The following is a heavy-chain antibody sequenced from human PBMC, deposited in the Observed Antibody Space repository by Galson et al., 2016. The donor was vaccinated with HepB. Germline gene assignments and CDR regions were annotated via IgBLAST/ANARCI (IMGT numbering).Heavy chain of an antibody. CDR2: IYSGGRT. CDR1: GFAVNSDY. J-gene: IGHJ5*02. V-gene: IGHV3-53*01. D-gene: IGHD2-21*02. CDR3: ARGPTVTFYGGPTWFDL. Sequence: SLRLSCAVSGFAVNSDYMNWIRQAPGKGLEWISVIYSGGRTTHGDSVKGRFTISRDRSKNTLSLQMNSLRAEDTAVYYCARGPTVTFYGGPTWFDLWGQGTVVTVSS.